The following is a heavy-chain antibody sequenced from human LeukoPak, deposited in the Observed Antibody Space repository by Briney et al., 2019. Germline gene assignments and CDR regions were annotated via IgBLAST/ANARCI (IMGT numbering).Heavy chain of an antibody. D-gene: IGHD4-17*01. V-gene: IGHV4-61*01. CDR3: ARGRTTVTNGWFDS. CDR1: GGSISSSSFY. J-gene: IGHJ5*01. Sequence: SETLSLTCTVSGGSISSSSFYWSWIRQPPGKGLEWIANIYYSGSTNYNPSLKSRVTISVDTSKNQFSLKLTSVTAADTAVYYCARGRTTVTNGWFDSWGQGTLVTVSS. CDR2: IYYSGST.